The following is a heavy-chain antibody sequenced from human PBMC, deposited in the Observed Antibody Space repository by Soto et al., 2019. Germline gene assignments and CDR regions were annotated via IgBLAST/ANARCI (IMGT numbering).Heavy chain of an antibody. D-gene: IGHD2-2*01. Sequence: SVKVSCKASGGTFSSYAISWVRQAPGQGLEWMGGIIPIFGTANYAQKFQGRVTITADKSTSTAYMELSSLRSEDTAVYYCARATSPAAIFDYWGQGTLVTVSS. CDR2: IIPIFGTA. CDR3: ARATSPAAIFDY. V-gene: IGHV1-69*06. CDR1: GGTFSSYA. J-gene: IGHJ4*02.